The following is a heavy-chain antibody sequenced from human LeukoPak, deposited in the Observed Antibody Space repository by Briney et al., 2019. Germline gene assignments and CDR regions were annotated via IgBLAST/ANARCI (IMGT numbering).Heavy chain of an antibody. J-gene: IGHJ4*02. Sequence: SQTLSLTCTVSGGSISSTGYSWSWIRQLPGKAPEWIGYIHYSGSTYYNPSLKSRLTISIDTSNNQFSLNLTSVTAADTAVYYCARGRLREALGYWGQGTLVTVFS. CDR3: ARGRLREALGY. D-gene: IGHD6-6*01. V-gene: IGHV4-31*03. CDR1: GGSISSTGYS. CDR2: IHYSGST.